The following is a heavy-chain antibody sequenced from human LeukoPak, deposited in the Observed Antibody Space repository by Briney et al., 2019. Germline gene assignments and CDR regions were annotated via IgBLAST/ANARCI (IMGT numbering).Heavy chain of an antibody. CDR1: GFTFSSYA. J-gene: IGHJ4*02. CDR2: ISGSGGST. CDR3: AKDRGTSWAAAHDY. V-gene: IGHV3-23*01. Sequence: GGSLRLSCAASGFTFSSYAMSWVRQAPGKGLEGVSAISGSGGSTYYADSVKGRFTISRDNSKNTLYLQMNSLRAEDTAVYYCAKDRGTSWAAAHDYWGQGTLVTVSS. D-gene: IGHD6-13*01.